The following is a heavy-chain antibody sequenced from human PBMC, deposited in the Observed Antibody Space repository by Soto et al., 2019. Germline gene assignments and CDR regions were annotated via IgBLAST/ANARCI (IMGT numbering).Heavy chain of an antibody. J-gene: IGHJ4*02. Sequence: ASVKVSCKASGYTFTGHYIHWVRQAPEQGPEWMGEIGPESGATRYAQKFQGRVTMTRDMSITTAYMELNNLSPDDTAVYFCGRGRSGQIVVFYWGQGTPVTVSS. CDR3: GRGRSGQIVVFY. D-gene: IGHD1-26*01. CDR2: IGPESGAT. V-gene: IGHV1-2*02. CDR1: GYTFTGHY.